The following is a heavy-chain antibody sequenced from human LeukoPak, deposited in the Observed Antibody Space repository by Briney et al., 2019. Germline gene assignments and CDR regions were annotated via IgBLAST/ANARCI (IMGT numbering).Heavy chain of an antibody. CDR3: ARDWIDRGTFDP. J-gene: IGHJ5*02. V-gene: IGHV3-74*01. Sequence: PGGSLRLSCAASGFTFSSYYMHWVRQAPGKGLVWVSRIKSDGSVTGYADSVKGRFTISRDNAKNTVYLQMNSLRAEDTAVYYCARDWIDRGTFDPWGQGTLVTVPS. CDR2: IKSDGSVT. CDR1: GFTFSSYY. D-gene: IGHD2-2*03.